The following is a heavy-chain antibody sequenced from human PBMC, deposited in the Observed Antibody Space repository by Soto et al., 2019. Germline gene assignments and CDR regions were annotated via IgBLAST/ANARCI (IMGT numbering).Heavy chain of an antibody. CDR2: ISYDGSNK. CDR3: AREGGYYDSSGYYLKYYFDY. Sequence: GGSLRLSCAASGLTFSSYAMHWVRQAPGKGLEWVAVISYDGSNKYYADSVKGRFTISRDNSKNTLYLQMNSLRAEDTAVYYCAREGGYYDSSGYYLKYYFDYWGQGTLVTVSS. J-gene: IGHJ4*02. V-gene: IGHV3-30-3*01. D-gene: IGHD3-22*01. CDR1: GLTFSSYA.